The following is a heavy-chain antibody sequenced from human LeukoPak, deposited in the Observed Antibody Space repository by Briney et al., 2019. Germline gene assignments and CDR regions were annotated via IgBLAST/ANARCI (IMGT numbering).Heavy chain of an antibody. Sequence: GGSLRLSCAASGFTFSNFGMSWVRQAPGKGLEWVSVISGSGGSTYYADSVKGRFTISRDNSKNTLYLQMNSLRAEDTAVYYCAKDLGDYNAPGGYWGQGTLVTVSS. CDR2: ISGSGGST. CDR1: GFTFSNFG. D-gene: IGHD3-9*01. J-gene: IGHJ4*02. CDR3: AKDLGDYNAPGGY. V-gene: IGHV3-23*01.